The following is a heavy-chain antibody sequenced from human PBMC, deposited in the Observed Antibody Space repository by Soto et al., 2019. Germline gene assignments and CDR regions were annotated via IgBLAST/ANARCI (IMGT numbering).Heavy chain of an antibody. V-gene: IGHV4-34*01. CDR2: INDSGST. CDR3: ARGDYGDSVFDP. D-gene: IGHD4-17*01. CDR1: GGSFSGYY. Sequence: QVQLHQWGAGLLKPSETLSLTCAVYGGSFSGYYWSWIRQPPGKGLEWIGEINDSGSTNYNPSLKSRVTISLDTSKNQFSLKLSSVTAADTAEYYCARGDYGDSVFDPWGQGTLVTVSS. J-gene: IGHJ5*02.